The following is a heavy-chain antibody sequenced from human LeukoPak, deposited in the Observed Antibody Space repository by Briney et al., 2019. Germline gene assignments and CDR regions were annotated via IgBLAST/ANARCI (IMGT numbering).Heavy chain of an antibody. D-gene: IGHD4-17*01. CDR1: GFTFSSYG. Sequence: PGRSLRLSCAASGFTFSSYGMHWVRQAPGKGLEWVAIIWSDGSNKYYADSVKGRFTISRDNSKNTLYLQMNSLRAEDTAVYYCARDLFDYGDYGSPDYWGQGTLVTVSS. V-gene: IGHV3-33*01. J-gene: IGHJ4*02. CDR3: ARDLFDYGDYGSPDY. CDR2: IWSDGSNK.